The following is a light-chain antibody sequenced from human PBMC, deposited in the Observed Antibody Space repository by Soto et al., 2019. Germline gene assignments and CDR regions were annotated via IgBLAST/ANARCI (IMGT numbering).Light chain of an antibody. CDR2: STT. CDR1: TGAVTRGTY. V-gene: IGLV7-43*01. J-gene: IGLJ1*01. Sequence: QAVVTQEPSLTVSPGGTVTLTCGFSTGAVTRGTYPNWVQQKPGQAPRALIYSTTHKHSWTPARFSGSLLGGKAALTLSSVQPDDEADYYCLLSYGGAYVFGTGTTLTVL. CDR3: LLSYGGAYV.